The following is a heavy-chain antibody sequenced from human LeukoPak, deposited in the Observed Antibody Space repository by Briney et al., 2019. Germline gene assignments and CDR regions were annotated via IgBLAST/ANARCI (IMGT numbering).Heavy chain of an antibody. CDR1: GFTFSSYA. CDR2: ISGGGGST. V-gene: IGHV3-23*01. CDR3: AKGGKWDVTPFDY. J-gene: IGHJ4*02. D-gene: IGHD1-26*01. Sequence: GGSLRLSCAASGFTFSSYAMSWVRQAPGKGLEWVSTISGGGGSTYYADSVKSRFTISRDNSKNTLYLQVNSLRAEDTAVYYCAKGGKWDVTPFDYWGQGTLVTVSS.